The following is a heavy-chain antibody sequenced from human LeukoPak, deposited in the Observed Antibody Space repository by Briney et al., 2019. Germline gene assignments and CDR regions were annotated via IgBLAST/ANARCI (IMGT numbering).Heavy chain of an antibody. CDR1: GFTFSDYY. D-gene: IGHD5-18*01. J-gene: IGHJ4*02. Sequence: GGSPRLSCAASGFTFSDYYMSWIRQAPGKGLEWVSYISSSGSTIYYADSVKGRFTISRDNAKNSLYLQMNSLRAEDTAVYYCARDRRYSYIDYWGQGTLVTVSS. CDR3: ARDRRYSYIDY. V-gene: IGHV3-11*01. CDR2: ISSSGSTI.